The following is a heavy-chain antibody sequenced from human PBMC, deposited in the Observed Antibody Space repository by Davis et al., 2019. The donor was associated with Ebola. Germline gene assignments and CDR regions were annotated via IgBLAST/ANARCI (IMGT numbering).Heavy chain of an antibody. CDR3: ARLTYYYDSSGSPKLYGMDV. V-gene: IGHV4-39*01. D-gene: IGHD3-22*01. CDR1: GGSISSSSYY. CDR2: IYYSGST. J-gene: IGHJ6*02. Sequence: SETLSLTCTVSGGSISSSSYYWGWIRQPPGKGLEWIGSIYYSGSTYYNPSLKSRVTISVDTSKNQFSLKLSSVTAADTAVYYCARLTYYYDSSGSPKLYGMDVWGQGTTVTVSS.